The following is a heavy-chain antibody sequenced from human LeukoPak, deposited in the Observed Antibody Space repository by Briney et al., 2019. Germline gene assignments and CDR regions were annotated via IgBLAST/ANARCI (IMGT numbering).Heavy chain of an antibody. J-gene: IGHJ4*02. CDR2: IYYIRST. CDR3: ARASYSYDINGWVPFDY. CDR1: GGSISSYH. Sequence: SETLSLTCTVSGGSISSYHWSWIRQAPGKGLEWIGYIYYIRSTDYNPSLKSRVTISGDTSKNQFSLRLSSVTAADTAVYYCARASYSYDINGWVPFDYWGQGTLVTVSS. V-gene: IGHV4-59*08. D-gene: IGHD3-22*01.